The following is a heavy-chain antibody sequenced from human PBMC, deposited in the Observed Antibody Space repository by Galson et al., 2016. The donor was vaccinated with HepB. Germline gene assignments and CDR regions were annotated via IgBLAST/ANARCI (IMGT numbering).Heavy chain of an antibody. CDR1: GFTFRNYA. Sequence: SLRLSCAASGFTFRNYAMHWVRQAPGKGLEWVAVISYESKKYFADSVKGRFTISRDNSKNTVDLQMDSLRPEDTAVYYCAREGSLPTKNWFDPWGQGTLVTVSS. V-gene: IGHV3-30*04. CDR2: ISYESKK. D-gene: IGHD1-14*01. CDR3: AREGSLPTKNWFDP. J-gene: IGHJ5*02.